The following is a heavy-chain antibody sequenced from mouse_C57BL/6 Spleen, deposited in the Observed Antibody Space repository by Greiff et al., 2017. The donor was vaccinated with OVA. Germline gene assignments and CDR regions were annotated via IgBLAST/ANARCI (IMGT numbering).Heavy chain of an antibody. D-gene: IGHD4-1*01. V-gene: IGHV5-17*01. CDR3: ARGDWDG. CDR1: GFTFSDYG. CDR2: ISSGSSTI. Sequence: EVKLMESGGGLVKPGGSLKLSCAASGFTFSDYGMHWVRQAPEKGLEWVAYISSGSSTIYYADTVKGRFTISRDNAKNTLFLQMTSLRSEDTAMYYCARGDWDGWGQGTTLTVSS. J-gene: IGHJ2*01.